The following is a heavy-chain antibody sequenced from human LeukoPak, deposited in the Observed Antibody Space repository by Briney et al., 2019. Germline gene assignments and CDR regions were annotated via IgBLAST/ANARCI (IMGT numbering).Heavy chain of an antibody. V-gene: IGHV1-18*04. Sequence: ATVNVSCKASGYTFTGYCMHWVRQAPGQGLEWRGWIRAYNGNTNYAQKLQGRVTMTTDTSTSTAYMELRSLRSDDTAVYYCARESPVDGGWFDPWGQGTLVTVSS. CDR1: GYTFTGYC. CDR2: IRAYNGNT. J-gene: IGHJ5*02. CDR3: ARESPVDGGWFDP. D-gene: IGHD3-10*01.